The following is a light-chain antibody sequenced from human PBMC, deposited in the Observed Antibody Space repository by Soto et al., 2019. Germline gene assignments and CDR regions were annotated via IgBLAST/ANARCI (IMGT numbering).Light chain of an antibody. Sequence: EIVLTQSPGTLSLSPGERATLSCRASQSFSSNYLAWYQQKPGQAPRLLIYDASSRATGIPDRFSGSGSGTDFTLTISRLEPEDFAVYYCQQYDSSPRTFGQGTKVDIK. CDR2: DAS. CDR1: QSFSSNY. CDR3: QQYDSSPRT. J-gene: IGKJ1*01. V-gene: IGKV3-20*01.